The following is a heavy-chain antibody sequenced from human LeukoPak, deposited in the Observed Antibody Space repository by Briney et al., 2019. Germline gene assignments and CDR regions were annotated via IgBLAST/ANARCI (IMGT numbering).Heavy chain of an antibody. Sequence: GGSLSLSCAASGFTFISYAMSWVGQAPGKGLEWFSAISGSGGSTYYADSVKGRFTISRDNAKNSLYLQMNSLRAEDTAVYYCAELGITMIGGVWGKGTTVTISS. CDR1: GFTFISYA. V-gene: IGHV3-23*01. J-gene: IGHJ6*04. CDR3: AELGITMIGGV. CDR2: ISGSGGST. D-gene: IGHD3-10*02.